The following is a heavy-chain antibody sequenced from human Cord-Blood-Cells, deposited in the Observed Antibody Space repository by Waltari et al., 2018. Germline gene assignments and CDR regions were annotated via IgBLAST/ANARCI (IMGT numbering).Heavy chain of an antibody. D-gene: IGHD5-12*01. J-gene: IGHJ6*02. Sequence: QLQLQESGSGLVKPSQTLSLTCAVSGGSISSGGYSWSWIRQPPGKGLEWIGYIYHSGSTYYNRSLKSRVTMSVDRSKNQFSRKLSSVTAADTAVYYCARSIYDYNYYYGMDVWGQGTTVTVSS. V-gene: IGHV4-30-2*01. CDR2: IYHSGST. CDR3: ARSIYDYNYYYGMDV. CDR1: GGSISSGGYS.